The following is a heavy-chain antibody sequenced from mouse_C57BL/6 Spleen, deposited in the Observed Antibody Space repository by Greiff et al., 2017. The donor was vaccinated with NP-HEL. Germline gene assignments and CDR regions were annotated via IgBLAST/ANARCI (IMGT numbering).Heavy chain of an antibody. J-gene: IGHJ4*01. CDR1: GFNIKDYY. CDR2: IDPEDGDT. CDR3: TTLGSSLYYYAMDY. V-gene: IGHV14-1*01. Sequence: EVQLQQSGAELVRPGASVKLSCTASGFNIKDYYMHWVKQRPEQGLEWIGRIDPEDGDTEYAPKFQGKATMTADTSSNTAYLQLSSLTFEDTAVYYCTTLGSSLYYYAMDYWGQGTSVTVSS. D-gene: IGHD6-5*01.